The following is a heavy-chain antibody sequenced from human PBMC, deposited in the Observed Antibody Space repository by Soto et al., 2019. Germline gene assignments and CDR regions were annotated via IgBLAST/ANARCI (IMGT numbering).Heavy chain of an antibody. CDR3: ARVVWFGELLYFDP. CDR1: GGSISSYY. J-gene: IGHJ5*02. V-gene: IGHV4-59*12. CDR2: IYHSGST. Sequence: PSETLSLTCTVSGGSISSYYWSWIRQPPGKGLEWIGYIYHSGSTYYNPSLKSRVTISVDRSKNQFSLKLSSVTAADTAVYYCARVVWFGELLYFDPWGQGTLVTVSS. D-gene: IGHD3-10*01.